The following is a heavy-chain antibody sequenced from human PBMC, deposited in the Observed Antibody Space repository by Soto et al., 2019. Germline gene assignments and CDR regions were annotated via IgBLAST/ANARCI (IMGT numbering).Heavy chain of an antibody. V-gene: IGHV3-48*02. D-gene: IGHD3-22*01. CDR1: GFTFSSYS. J-gene: IGHJ4*02. Sequence: GGSLRLSCAASGFTFSSYSMNWVRQAPGKGLEWVSYISSSSSTIYYADSVKGRFTISRDNAKNSLYLQMNSLRDEDTAVYYCERESRGGYYRVYFDYWGQGTLVTVSS. CDR2: ISSSSSTI. CDR3: ERESRGGYYRVYFDY.